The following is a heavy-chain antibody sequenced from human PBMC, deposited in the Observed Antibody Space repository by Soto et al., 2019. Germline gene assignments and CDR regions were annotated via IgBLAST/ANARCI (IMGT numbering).Heavy chain of an antibody. CDR3: ARDNVAQWSCGDVPAF. V-gene: IGHV3-11*01. D-gene: IGHD4-17*01. J-gene: IGHJ4*02. CDR1: ELNLIDHY. Sequence: RHSYTASELNLIDHYMSWISQAPGKGLEWVSYMSSGGSTIYYADSVKGRFTISRDNAKNSLYLQMNSLRAEDTAVYYWARDNVAQWSCGDVPAFWGKGILVTF. CDR2: MSSGGSTI.